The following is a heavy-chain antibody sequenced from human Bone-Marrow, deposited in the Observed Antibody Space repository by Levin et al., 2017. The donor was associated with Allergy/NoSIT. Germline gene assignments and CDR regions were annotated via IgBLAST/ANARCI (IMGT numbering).Heavy chain of an antibody. D-gene: IGHD1-26*01. CDR1: GYTFTSYD. CDR3: ARGRPVGATKDY. CDR2: MNPNSGNT. Sequence: ASVKVSCKASGYTFTSYDINWVRQATGQGLEWMGWMNPNSGNTGYAQKFQGRVTMTRNTSISTAYMELSSLRSEDTAVYYCARGRPVGATKDYWGQGTLVTVSS. V-gene: IGHV1-8*01. J-gene: IGHJ4*02.